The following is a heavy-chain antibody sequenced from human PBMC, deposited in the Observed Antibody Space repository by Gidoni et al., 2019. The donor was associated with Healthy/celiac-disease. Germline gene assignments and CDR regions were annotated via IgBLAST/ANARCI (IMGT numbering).Heavy chain of an antibody. J-gene: IGHJ4*02. CDR2: VSWNRGSI. CDR3: AKAILRLGELSFFDY. V-gene: IGHV3-9*01. Sequence: EVQLVESGGGLVQPGRSLRLSCAASGFTFADYAMHWVRQAPGKVLEWVSGVSWNRGSIGYADSVKGRFTISRDNAKNYLYLQMNSLRAEDTALYYCAKAILRLGELSFFDYWGQGTLVTVSS. CDR1: GFTFADYA. D-gene: IGHD3-16*02.